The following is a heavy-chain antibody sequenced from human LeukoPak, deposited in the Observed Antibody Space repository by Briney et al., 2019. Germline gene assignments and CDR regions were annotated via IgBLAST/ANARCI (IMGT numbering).Heavy chain of an antibody. Sequence: SVKVSCKASGGTFSSYAISWVRQAPGQGLEWMGRIIPILGIANYAQKFQGRVTITADKSTSTAYMELSSLRSEDTAVYYCASGHYYCSITSCYDFYGMDVWGQGTTVTVSS. CDR2: IIPILGIA. V-gene: IGHV1-69*04. J-gene: IGHJ6*02. CDR3: ASGHYYCSITSCYDFYGMDV. CDR1: GGTFSSYA. D-gene: IGHD2-2*01.